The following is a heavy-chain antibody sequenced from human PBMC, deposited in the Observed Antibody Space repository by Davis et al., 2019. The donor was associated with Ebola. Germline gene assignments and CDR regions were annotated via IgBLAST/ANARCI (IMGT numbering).Heavy chain of an antibody. CDR1: GFTFSSYS. J-gene: IGHJ4*02. V-gene: IGHV3-21*01. CDR2: ISSSSSYI. D-gene: IGHD5-24*01. Sequence: GEFLKTLCAASGFTFSSYSMNRVRQAPGKGLEWVSYISSSSSYIYYADSVKGRFTISRDNAKNSLYLQMNSLRAEDTAVYYCAREMATTYVDYWGQGTLVTVSS. CDR3: AREMATTYVDY.